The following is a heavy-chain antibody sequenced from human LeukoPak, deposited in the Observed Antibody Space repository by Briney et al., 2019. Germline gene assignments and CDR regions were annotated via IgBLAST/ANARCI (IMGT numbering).Heavy chain of an antibody. J-gene: IGHJ4*02. Sequence: PSETLSLTCAVSGYSISSGYYWGWIRQPPGKGLEWIGSIYHSGSTNYNPSLKSRVTISVDTSKNQFSLKLSSVTAADTAVYYCARGRRNYGDYGGSRDYWGQGTLVTVSS. CDR3: ARGRRNYGDYGGSRDY. CDR1: GYSISSGYY. D-gene: IGHD4-17*01. CDR2: IYHSGST. V-gene: IGHV4-38-2*01.